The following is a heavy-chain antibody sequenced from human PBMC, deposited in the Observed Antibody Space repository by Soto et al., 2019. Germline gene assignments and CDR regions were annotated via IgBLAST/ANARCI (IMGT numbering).Heavy chain of an antibody. Sequence: EVQLVESGGGLIQPGGSLRLSCAVSGFTVSNNYMSWVRQAPGKGLEGVSVIYSGGYTAYGDSVKGRFTISRDNSKNTLYLQMNRLGPDATSVFFCAAQAGGGGYWGQGTLVTVSS. D-gene: IGHD3-10*01. CDR2: IYSGGYT. CDR3: AAQAGGGGY. J-gene: IGHJ4*02. V-gene: IGHV3-53*01. CDR1: GFTVSNNY.